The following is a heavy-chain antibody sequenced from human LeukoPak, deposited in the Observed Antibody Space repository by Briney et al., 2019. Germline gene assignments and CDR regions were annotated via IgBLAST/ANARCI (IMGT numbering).Heavy chain of an antibody. D-gene: IGHD3-16*01. Sequence: SSETLSLTCTVSGGSISSRSFYWGWIRQPPGKGLECIGSIYYSGSTYYNPSLKSRVTISVDTSKNQFSLKLSSLTAADTAVYYCARDGGGHPHWGQGTLVTVSS. CDR3: ARDGGGHPH. J-gene: IGHJ4*02. CDR2: IYYSGST. CDR1: GGSISSRSFY. V-gene: IGHV4-39*02.